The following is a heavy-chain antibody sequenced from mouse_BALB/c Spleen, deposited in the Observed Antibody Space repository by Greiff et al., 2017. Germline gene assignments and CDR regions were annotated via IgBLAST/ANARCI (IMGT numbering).Heavy chain of an antibody. Sequence: VQLKQSGTVLARPGASVKMSCKASGYSFTSYWMHWVKQRPGQGLEWIGAIYPGNSDTSYNQKFKGKAKLTAVTSASTAYMELSSLTNEDSAVYYGTYYYGRSWDYAMDYWGQGTSVTVSS. J-gene: IGHJ4*01. D-gene: IGHD1-1*01. CDR2: IYPGNSDT. CDR1: GYSFTSYW. CDR3: TYYYGRSWDYAMDY. V-gene: IGHV1-5*01.